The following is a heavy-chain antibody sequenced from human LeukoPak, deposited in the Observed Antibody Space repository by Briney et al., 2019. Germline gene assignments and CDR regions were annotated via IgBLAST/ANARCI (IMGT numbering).Heavy chain of an antibody. Sequence: GGSLRLSCAASGFXVSTNYISWVRQAPGKGLEWVSVLYSSGSTYYADSVRGRFTISRDSSKNTLYLQVNSLRADDTALYYCARPYDYVWGPFVYWGQGTLVTVSS. V-gene: IGHV3-53*01. D-gene: IGHD3-16*01. J-gene: IGHJ4*02. CDR2: LYSSGST. CDR3: ARPYDYVWGPFVY. CDR1: GFXVSTNY.